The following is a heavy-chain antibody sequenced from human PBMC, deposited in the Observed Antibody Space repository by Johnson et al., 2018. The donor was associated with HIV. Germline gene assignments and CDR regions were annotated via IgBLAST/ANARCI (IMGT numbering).Heavy chain of an antibody. V-gene: IGHV3-30*02. CDR2: IAHDESIT. CDR1: GFTFADYG. Sequence: QVLLVESGGGVVQPGGSLRLSCAASGFTFADYGMHWVRQPPGKGLEWVAFIAHDESITHYADSVKGRFTMSRDNSKNTLYLQMNSLRAEDTAVYYCARDGGIGSTREDAFDIWGQGTMVTVSS. J-gene: IGHJ3*02. CDR3: ARDGGIGSTREDAFDI. D-gene: IGHD2-2*01.